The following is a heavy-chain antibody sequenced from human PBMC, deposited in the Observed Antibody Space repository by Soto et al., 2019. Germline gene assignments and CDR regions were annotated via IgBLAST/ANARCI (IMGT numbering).Heavy chain of an antibody. Sequence: ASVKVSCKASGYTFTAYGINWVRQAPGQGLEWMGWISTFNGNTNYAQKFQDRVTLTTDTSSTTGYMDQRSLRSDDTAVYFCARDKDLGIVGPTTGDSWGKGTLVTVSS. D-gene: IGHD1-26*01. CDR2: ISTFNGNT. CDR1: GYTFTAYG. J-gene: IGHJ4*02. CDR3: ARDKDLGIVGPTTGDS. V-gene: IGHV1-18*01.